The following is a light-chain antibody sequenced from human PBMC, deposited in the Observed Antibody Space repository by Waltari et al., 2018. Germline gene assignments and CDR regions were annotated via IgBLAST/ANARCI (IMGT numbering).Light chain of an antibody. V-gene: IGKV3-20*01. CDR1: QSVGRA. J-gene: IGKJ1*01. CDR2: DAS. CDR3: QHYVRLPVT. Sequence: VLTQSPGTLSLSPGERATLSCRASQSVGRALAWFQQKPGQAPRLLIYDASTRATGVPDRFSGSGSGTGFSLTSSRLESGDVAVYYCQHYVRLPVTFGQGTKVE.